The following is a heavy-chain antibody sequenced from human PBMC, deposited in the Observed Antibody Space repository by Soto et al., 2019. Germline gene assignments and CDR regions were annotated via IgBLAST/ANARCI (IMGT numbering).Heavy chain of an antibody. J-gene: IGHJ6*03. Sequence: PGGSLRLSCAASGFTFSSYSMNWVRQAPGKGLEWVSYIISSSSAIHYADSVKGRFTISRDNAKNSVYLQMDSLRAEDTAVYYCARGWLATGGSLSYMDVWGKGTTVTVSS. CDR3: ARGWLATGGSLSYMDV. CDR2: IISSSSAI. CDR1: GFTFSSYS. D-gene: IGHD6-13*01. V-gene: IGHV3-48*01.